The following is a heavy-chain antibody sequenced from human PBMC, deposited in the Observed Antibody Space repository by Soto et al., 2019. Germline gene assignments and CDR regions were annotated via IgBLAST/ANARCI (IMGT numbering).Heavy chain of an antibody. D-gene: IGHD2-15*01. CDR3: APHVSCSGGSCQYDAFAI. Sequence: SWGCLGLSREGPWFTRCSHSLNSVPPAPREGPEWVSTVTADGGTYYADSVKGRFAMSRDTSENTLYLQMNSLGAEDTAAYYCAPHVSCSGGSCQYDAFAIRGQGTMVTVSS. V-gene: IGHV3-23*01. CDR2: VTADGGT. CDR1: WFTRCSHS. J-gene: IGHJ3*02.